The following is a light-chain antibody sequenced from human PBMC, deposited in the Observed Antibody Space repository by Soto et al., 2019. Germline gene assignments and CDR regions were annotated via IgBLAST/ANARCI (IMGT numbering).Light chain of an antibody. V-gene: IGKV1-5*03. CDR2: KAS. J-gene: IGKJ1*01. CDR1: QTISTW. CDR3: QQYNSYPWT. Sequence: IQMTQSPSTLSASVGDRVTFTCRASQTISTWLAWYQQKPGEAPKLLIYKASTSEVGVPSRFSGSGSGTDFTLTINTLQPADFATYYCQQYNSYPWTFGQGTKV.